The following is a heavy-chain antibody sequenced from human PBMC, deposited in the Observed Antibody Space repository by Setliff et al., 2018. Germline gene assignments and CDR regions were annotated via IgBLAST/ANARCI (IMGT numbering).Heavy chain of an antibody. D-gene: IGHD3-3*01. J-gene: IGHJ6*02. Sequence: PSETLSLTCTVSGGSISSYYWSWIRQPPGKGLEWIGYIYNSGGTNYNPALKSRVTISVDTSTNQFSLKLRSVTAADTAVYYCARLSWNGLRYYGLDVWGQGTTVTVS. CDR1: GGSISSYY. CDR2: IYNSGGT. V-gene: IGHV4-59*01. CDR3: ARLSWNGLRYYGLDV.